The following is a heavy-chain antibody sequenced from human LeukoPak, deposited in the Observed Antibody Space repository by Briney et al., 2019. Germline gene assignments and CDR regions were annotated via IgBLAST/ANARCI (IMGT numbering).Heavy chain of an antibody. J-gene: IGHJ2*01. D-gene: IGHD6-6*01. CDR2: IYHSGST. CDR3: ARVGITSRPGWYFDL. V-gene: IGHV4-30-2*01. CDR1: GGSISSGGYS. Sequence: SETLSLTCAVTGGSISSGGYSWSWIRQPPGKGLEWIGYIYHSGSTYYNPSLKSRVTISVDRSKNQFSLKLSSVTAADTAVYYCARVGITSRPGWYFDLWGRGTLVTVSS.